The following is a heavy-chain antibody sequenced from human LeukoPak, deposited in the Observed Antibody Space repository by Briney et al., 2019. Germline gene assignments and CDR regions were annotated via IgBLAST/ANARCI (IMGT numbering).Heavy chain of an antibody. CDR2: ISYDGSNK. J-gene: IGHJ1*01. D-gene: IGHD6-13*01. CDR3: ARRLGGSSSSWYATSAEYFQH. Sequence: GGSLRLSCAASGFTFSSYAMHWVRQAPGKGLEWEAVISYDGSNKYYADSVKGRFTISRDNSKNTLYLQMNSLRAEDTAVYYCARRLGGSSSSWYATSAEYFQHWGQGTLVTVSS. CDR1: GFTFSSYA. V-gene: IGHV3-30-3*01.